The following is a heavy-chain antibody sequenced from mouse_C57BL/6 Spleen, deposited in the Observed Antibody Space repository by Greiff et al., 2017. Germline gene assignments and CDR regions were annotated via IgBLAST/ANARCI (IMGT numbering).Heavy chain of an antibody. CDR1: GFTFSSYT. CDR3: ARHSYYGSSYGDMDY. V-gene: IGHV5-9*01. D-gene: IGHD1-1*01. Sequence: EVQGVESGGGLVKPGGSLKLSCAASGFTFSSYTMSWVRQTPEKRLEWVATISGGGGNTYYPDSVKGRFTISRNNAKNTLYLQMRSLRSEDTALYDGARHSYYGSSYGDMDYWGQGTSVTVSS. J-gene: IGHJ4*01. CDR2: ISGGGGNT.